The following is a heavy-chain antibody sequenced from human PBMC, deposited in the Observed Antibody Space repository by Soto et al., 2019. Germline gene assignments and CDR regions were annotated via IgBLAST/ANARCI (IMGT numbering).Heavy chain of an antibody. D-gene: IGHD6-6*01. Sequence: GGSLRLSCAASGFTFSSYWMSWVRQAPGKGLEWVANIKQDGSEKYYVDSVKGRFTISRDNAKNSLYLKMNSLRAEDTAVYYCARPASSSYYYYYMDVWGKGTTVTVSS. J-gene: IGHJ6*03. V-gene: IGHV3-7*03. CDR2: IKQDGSEK. CDR3: ARPASSSYYYYYMDV. CDR1: GFTFSSYW.